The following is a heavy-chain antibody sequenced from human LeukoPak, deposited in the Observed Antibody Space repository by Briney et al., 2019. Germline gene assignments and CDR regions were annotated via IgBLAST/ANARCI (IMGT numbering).Heavy chain of an antibody. D-gene: IGHD5-24*01. CDR1: GFSFSSYA. Sequence: GGSLRLSCAASGFSFSSYAMSWVRQPPGQGLEWVSAISGSGGSTYYADSVKGRLTISRDNSKNTLYVQMNSLRAEDTAVYYCAKDHGAKMATTYNWFDPWGQGTLVTVSS. V-gene: IGHV3-23*01. J-gene: IGHJ5*02. CDR3: AKDHGAKMATTYNWFDP. CDR2: ISGSGGST.